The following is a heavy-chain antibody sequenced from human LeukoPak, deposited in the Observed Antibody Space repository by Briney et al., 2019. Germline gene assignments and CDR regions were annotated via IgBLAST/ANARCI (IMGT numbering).Heavy chain of an antibody. CDR1: GFTFSSFS. J-gene: IGHJ4*02. Sequence: GVSLRLSCAASGFTFSSFSMIWVRQAPGKGLEWVSSISKSDGKYYADSVKGRFTISRDSSKNTLYLQMNSLGAEDTAVYYCAKDWGYGSGTYFDYWGQGTLVTVSS. CDR3: AKDWGYGSGTYFDY. CDR2: ISKSDGK. D-gene: IGHD3-10*01. V-gene: IGHV3-23*01.